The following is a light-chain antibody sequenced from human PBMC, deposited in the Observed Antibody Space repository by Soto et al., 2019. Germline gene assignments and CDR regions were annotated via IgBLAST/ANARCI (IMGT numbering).Light chain of an antibody. CDR1: QSISSW. J-gene: IGKJ1*01. CDR2: KAS. V-gene: IGKV1-5*03. CDR3: QQYNSYWT. Sequence: DIQMTQSPSTLSASVGDRVTITCRASQSISSWLAWYQQKPGKAPKLLIYKASSLKSGVPSRFSGSGSGTEFTLTISSPQPDDFATDYCQQYNSYWTFGQGTKVEIK.